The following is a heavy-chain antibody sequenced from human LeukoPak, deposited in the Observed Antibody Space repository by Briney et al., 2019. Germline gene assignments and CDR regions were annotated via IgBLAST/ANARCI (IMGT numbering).Heavy chain of an antibody. CDR3: ARQLRYFDWLPRDY. Sequence: SETLSLTCTVSGGSISSYYWSWIRQPPGKGLEWIGYIYYSGSTNYNPSLKSRVTISVDTSKNQFSLKLSSVTAADTAVYYCARQLRYFDWLPRDYWGQGTLVTVSS. J-gene: IGHJ4*02. CDR2: IYYSGST. D-gene: IGHD3-9*01. CDR1: GGSISSYY. V-gene: IGHV4-59*08.